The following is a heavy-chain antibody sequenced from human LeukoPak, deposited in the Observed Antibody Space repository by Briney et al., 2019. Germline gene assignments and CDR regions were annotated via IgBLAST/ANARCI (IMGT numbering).Heavy chain of an antibody. CDR2: IIPIFGTA. CDR1: GGTFSRYA. J-gene: IGHJ6*02. V-gene: IGHV1-69*13. CDR3: ASTDYYYGMDV. Sequence: SVKVSCKASGGTFSRYAISWVRQAPGQGLEWMGVIIPIFGTANYAQKFQGRVTITADESTSTAYMELSSLRSEDTAVYYCASTDYYYGMDVWGQGTTVTVSS.